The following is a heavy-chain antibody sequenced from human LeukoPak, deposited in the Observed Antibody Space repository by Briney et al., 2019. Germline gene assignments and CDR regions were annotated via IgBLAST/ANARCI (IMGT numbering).Heavy chain of an antibody. CDR3: ARYGIAAAGTGRSNYFDY. D-gene: IGHD6-13*01. CDR1: GYSISSGYY. J-gene: IGHJ4*02. V-gene: IGHV4-38-2*02. Sequence: PLETLSLTCTVSGYSISSGYYWGWIRQPPVKGLEWIGSIYHSGSTYYNPSLKSRVTISVDTSKNQFSLKLSSVTAADTAVYYCARYGIAAAGTGRSNYFDYWGQGTLVTVSS. CDR2: IYHSGST.